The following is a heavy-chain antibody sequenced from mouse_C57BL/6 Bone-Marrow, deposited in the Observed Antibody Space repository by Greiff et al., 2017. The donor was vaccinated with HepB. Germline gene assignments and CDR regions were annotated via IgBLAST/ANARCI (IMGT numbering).Heavy chain of an antibody. J-gene: IGHJ4*01. V-gene: IGHV1-64*01. Sequence: VQLQQPGAELVKPGASVKLSCKASGYTFTSYWMHWVKQRPGQGLEWIGMIHPNSGSTNYNEKFKSKATLTVDKSSSTAYMQLSSLTSEDSAVYYCARLDPYYYGPNWYAMDYWGQGTSVTVSS. CDR2: IHPNSGST. CDR3: ARLDPYYYGPNWYAMDY. D-gene: IGHD1-1*01. CDR1: GYTFTSYW.